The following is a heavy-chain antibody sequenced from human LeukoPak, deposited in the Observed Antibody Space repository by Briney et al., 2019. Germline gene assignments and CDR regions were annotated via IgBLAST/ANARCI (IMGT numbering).Heavy chain of an antibody. D-gene: IGHD1-26*01. V-gene: IGHV4-59*01. Sequence: SETLSLTCTVSGGSISSYYWSWIRQPPGKGLEWIGYIYYSGSTNYNPSLKSRVTISVDTSKNQLSLKLSSVTAADTAVYYCARDRYSGSYYTHYYYYGMDVWGQGTTVTVSS. J-gene: IGHJ6*02. CDR3: ARDRYSGSYYTHYYYYGMDV. CDR1: GGSISSYY. CDR2: IYYSGST.